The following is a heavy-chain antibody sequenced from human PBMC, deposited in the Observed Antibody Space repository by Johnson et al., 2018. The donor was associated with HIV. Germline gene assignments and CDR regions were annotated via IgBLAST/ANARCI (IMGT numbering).Heavy chain of an antibody. Sequence: VQLVESGGGVVQPGGSLRLSCAASRFSFDNYAMSWVRQAPGKGLEWVANIKEDGSEKYYVDSVRGRFTISRDNAKNSRYLQMNSLRAEDTAVYYCARVGLVHAFDIWGQGTMVTVSS. V-gene: IGHV3-7*02. CDR2: IKEDGSEK. CDR1: RFSFDNYA. J-gene: IGHJ3*02. D-gene: IGHD6-19*01. CDR3: ARVGLVHAFDI.